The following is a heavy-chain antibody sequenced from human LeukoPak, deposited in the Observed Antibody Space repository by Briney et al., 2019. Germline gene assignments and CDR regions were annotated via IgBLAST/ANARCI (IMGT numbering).Heavy chain of an antibody. Sequence: SETLSLTCTVSGGSISSSSYYWGWIRQPPGKGLEWIGSIYYSGSTYYNPSLKSRVTISVDTSKNQFSLKLSPVTAADTAVYYCARDELGRYYYDSSGYYRTSYYMDVWGKGTTVTISS. CDR2: IYYSGST. CDR3: ARDELGRYYYDSSGYYRTSYYMDV. V-gene: IGHV4-39*02. D-gene: IGHD3-22*01. J-gene: IGHJ6*03. CDR1: GGSISSSSYY.